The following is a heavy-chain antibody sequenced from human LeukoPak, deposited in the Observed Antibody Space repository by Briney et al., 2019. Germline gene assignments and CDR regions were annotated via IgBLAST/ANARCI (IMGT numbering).Heavy chain of an antibody. D-gene: IGHD3-10*01. CDR1: GLTFSSYA. CDR2: ITGRGGST. Sequence: GGSLRLSCAASGLTFSSYAMSWVRQAPGKGLEWVSTITGRGGSTFYADSVKGRFTISRDNSKNTLYLQMNSLRAEDTAVYYCAKDALYGSGSYYNSPIDYWGQGTLVTVSS. CDR3: AKDALYGSGSYYNSPIDY. J-gene: IGHJ4*02. V-gene: IGHV3-23*01.